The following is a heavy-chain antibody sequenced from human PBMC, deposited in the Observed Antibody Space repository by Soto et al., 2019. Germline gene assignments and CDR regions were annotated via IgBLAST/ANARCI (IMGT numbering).Heavy chain of an antibody. J-gene: IGHJ5*02. Sequence: PSDTLSLTCTVSGGSISSGDYYWSWIRQPPGKGLEWIGYIYYSGSTYYNPSLKSRVTISVDTSKNQFSLKLSSVTAADTAVYYCARDSGYGDYGNWFDPWGQGTLVTVSS. CDR1: GGSISSGDYY. D-gene: IGHD4-17*01. CDR2: IYYSGST. CDR3: ARDSGYGDYGNWFDP. V-gene: IGHV4-30-4*02.